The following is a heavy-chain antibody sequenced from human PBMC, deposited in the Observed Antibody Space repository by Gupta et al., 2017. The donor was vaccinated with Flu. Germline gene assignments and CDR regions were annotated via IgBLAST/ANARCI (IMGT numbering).Heavy chain of an antibody. V-gene: IGHV3-48*03. Sequence: CAASGFTFSNFEMNWVRQAPGKGLEWISYISTSGTIIKYADSVKGRFTISRDNARNSLYLQMSSLRAEDTAVYYCVRDDVGDAFDIWGQGTTVTVSS. CDR3: VRDDVGDAFDI. J-gene: IGHJ3*02. CDR1: GFTFSNFE. CDR2: ISTSGTII. D-gene: IGHD1-26*01.